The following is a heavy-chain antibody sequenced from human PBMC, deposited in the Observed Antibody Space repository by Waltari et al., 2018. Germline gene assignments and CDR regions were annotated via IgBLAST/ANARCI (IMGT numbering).Heavy chain of an antibody. CDR3: ARGSGVDS. J-gene: IGHJ4*02. V-gene: IGHV3-23*01. Sequence: EVQLLESGGGLVQPGGSLSLSCAASGFRFSTSVMNWVRQAPGEGLEGVSSISDAGGIINYADSVKGRFTISRDNSKNTLYLQMNSLRVDDTAVYYCARGSGVDSWGQGTLVTISS. CDR1: GFRFSTSV. D-gene: IGHD7-27*01. CDR2: ISDAGGII.